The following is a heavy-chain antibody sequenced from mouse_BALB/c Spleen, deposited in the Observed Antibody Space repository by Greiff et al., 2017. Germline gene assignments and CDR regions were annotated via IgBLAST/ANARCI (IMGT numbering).Heavy chain of an antibody. CDR1: GFTFSDYY. CDR2: ISDGGSYT. J-gene: IGHJ4*01. Sequence: EVQRVESGGGLVKPGGSLKLSCAASGFTFSDYYMYWVRQTPEKRLEWVATISDGGSYTYYPDSVKGRFTISRDNAKNNLYLQMSSLKSEDTAMYYCAIDTTGAMDYWGQGTSVTVSS. V-gene: IGHV5-4*02. CDR3: AIDTTGAMDY.